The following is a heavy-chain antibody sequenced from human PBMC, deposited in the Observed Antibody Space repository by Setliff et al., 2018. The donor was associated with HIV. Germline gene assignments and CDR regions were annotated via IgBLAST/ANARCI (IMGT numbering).Heavy chain of an antibody. D-gene: IGHD3-3*01. CDR2: ISGSGYP. V-gene: IGHV3-23*01. CDR3: AKQRYYDGNDGFDV. J-gene: IGHJ3*01. Sequence: PGGSLRLSCVASGFTFSTYAINWVRLAPGKGLEWVSSISGSGYPYYADSVKGRCTISRDNSKNKLFRQMDSLSAEDTSLYYCAKQRYYDGNDGFDVWGQGTMVTVSS. CDR1: GFTFSTYA.